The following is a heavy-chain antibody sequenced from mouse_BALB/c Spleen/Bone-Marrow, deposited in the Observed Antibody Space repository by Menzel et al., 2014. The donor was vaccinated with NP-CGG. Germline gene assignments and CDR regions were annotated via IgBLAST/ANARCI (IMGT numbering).Heavy chain of an antibody. Sequence: VQLQQSGAELVKPGASVKLSCTAPGFNIKDTYMHWVKQRPEQGLEWIGRIDPANGNTKYDPKFQGKATITADTSSNTAYLQLSSLTSEDTAVYYCANYYYGSSLFAYWGLGTLVTVSA. J-gene: IGHJ3*01. CDR2: IDPANGNT. D-gene: IGHD1-1*01. CDR3: ANYYYGSSLFAY. V-gene: IGHV14-3*02. CDR1: GFNIKDTY.